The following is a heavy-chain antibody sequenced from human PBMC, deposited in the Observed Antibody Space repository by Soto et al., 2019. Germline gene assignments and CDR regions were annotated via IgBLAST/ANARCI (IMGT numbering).Heavy chain of an antibody. D-gene: IGHD3-10*01. CDR3: ARDPGGATGFDP. CDR2: MSTYTGDT. V-gene: IGHV1-18*01. CDR1: GYSFTVYG. J-gene: IGHJ5*02. Sequence: QVRLVQSGAEVKRPGASVKVSCKTYGYSFTVYGISWVRQAPGRGLEWMGWMSTYTGDTNYARKFRGRVTMTTDISASTASMELRSLTSDDTAVYYCARDPGGATGFDPWGQGTPVIVST.